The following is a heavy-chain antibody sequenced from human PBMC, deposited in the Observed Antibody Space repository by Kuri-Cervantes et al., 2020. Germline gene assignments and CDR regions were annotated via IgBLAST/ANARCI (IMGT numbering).Heavy chain of an antibody. J-gene: IGHJ6*03. CDR2: INHSGST. CDR1: GGSFTYYY. V-gene: IGHV4-34*01. D-gene: IGHD3-10*01. Sequence: SETLSLTCAVYGGSFTYYYWTWIRQPPGKGLEWIGEINHSGSTNYNPSLKSRVTISVDTSKNQFSLKLSSVTAADTAVYYCARDGAGYGSTHYYYMDVWGKGTTVTVSS. CDR3: ARDGAGYGSTHYYYMDV.